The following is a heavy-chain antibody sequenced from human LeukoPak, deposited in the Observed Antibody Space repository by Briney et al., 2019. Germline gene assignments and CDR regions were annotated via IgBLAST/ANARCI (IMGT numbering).Heavy chain of an antibody. D-gene: IGHD3-22*01. CDR3: ARADSSGYVRIGFYFDY. Sequence: GGSLRLSCAASGFTFSDYYMSWIRQAPGKGLEWVSYISSSGSTIYYADSVKGRFTVSRDNAKNSLYLQMNSLRAEDTAVYYCARADSSGYVRIGFYFDYWGQGTLVTVSS. V-gene: IGHV3-11*01. CDR2: ISSSGSTI. J-gene: IGHJ4*02. CDR1: GFTFSDYY.